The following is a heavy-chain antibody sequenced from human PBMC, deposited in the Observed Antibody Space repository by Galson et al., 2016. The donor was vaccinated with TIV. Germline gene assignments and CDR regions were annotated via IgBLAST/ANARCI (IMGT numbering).Heavy chain of an antibody. Sequence: SVKVSCKASGYTFSHYYLHWVRQAPGQGLEWMGVIDPSGGSTTYAQKFQGRVTMTRDTSTSTVYMELSSLTSEDTAVYYCATYGSGRQASFDFWGQGTLVTVSS. CDR3: ATYGSGRQASFDF. V-gene: IGHV1-46*03. CDR2: IDPSGGST. J-gene: IGHJ4*02. D-gene: IGHD3-10*01. CDR1: GYTFSHYY.